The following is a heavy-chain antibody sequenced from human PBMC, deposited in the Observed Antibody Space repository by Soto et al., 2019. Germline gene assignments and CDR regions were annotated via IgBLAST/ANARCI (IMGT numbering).Heavy chain of an antibody. D-gene: IGHD1-26*01. J-gene: IGHJ4*02. CDR1: GYTFTGYY. CDR2: INPNSGGT. CDR3: ARALVGATRSYFDY. V-gene: IGHV1-2*04. Sequence: ASVKVSCKASGYTFTGYYMHWVRQAPGQGLEWMGWINPNSGGTNYAQKFQGWVTMTRDTSISTAYMELSRLRSDDTAVYYCARALVGATRSYFDYWGQGTLVTVSS.